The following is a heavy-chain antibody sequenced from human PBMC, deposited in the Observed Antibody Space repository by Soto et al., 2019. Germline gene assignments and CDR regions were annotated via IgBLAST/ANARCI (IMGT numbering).Heavy chain of an antibody. CDR1: GGSFSGYY. J-gene: IGHJ6*02. V-gene: IGHV4-34*01. Sequence: KPSETLSLTCAVYGGSFSGYYLSWIRQPPGKGLEWIGEINHSGSTNYSPSLRSRVTISVDTSKNQFSLKLSSVTAADTAVYYCARAIAAAGTEPYYYYYGMDVWGQGTTVTVSS. D-gene: IGHD6-13*01. CDR2: INHSGST. CDR3: ARAIAAAGTEPYYYYYGMDV.